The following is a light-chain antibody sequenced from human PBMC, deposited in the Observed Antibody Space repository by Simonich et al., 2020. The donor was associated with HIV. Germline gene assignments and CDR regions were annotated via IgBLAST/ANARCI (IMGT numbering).Light chain of an antibody. V-gene: IGKV1-39*01. J-gene: IGKJ1*01. CDR2: AAS. CDR3: QQSYSTHGT. Sequence: DIQMTQSPSSLSASVGDRVTITCRASQSISSYLNWYQQKPGKAPKLLIYAASNLQSGVPSRFSGSGSRTDFTLTISSLQPEDFATYYCQQSYSTHGTFGQGTKVEIK. CDR1: QSISSY.